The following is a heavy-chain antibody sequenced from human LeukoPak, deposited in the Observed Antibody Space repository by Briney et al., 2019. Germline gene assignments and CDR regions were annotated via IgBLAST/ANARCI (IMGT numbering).Heavy chain of an antibody. Sequence: SETLSLTCTVSGGSISSYYWSWIRQPPGKGLEWIGYIYYSGSTNYNPSLKSRVTISVDTSKNQFSLKLSSVTAADTAVYYCARGLIAARLFDYWGQGTLVTVSP. CDR3: ARGLIAARLFDY. CDR1: GGSISSYY. V-gene: IGHV4-59*01. D-gene: IGHD6-6*01. CDR2: IYYSGST. J-gene: IGHJ4*02.